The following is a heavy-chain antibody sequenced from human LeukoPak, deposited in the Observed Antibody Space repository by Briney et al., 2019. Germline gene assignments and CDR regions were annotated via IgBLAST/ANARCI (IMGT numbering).Heavy chain of an antibody. CDR3: ARAGLRYFDWLSHGGY. CDR1: GFTFSSYA. Sequence: GGSLRLSCAASGFTFSSYAMHWVRQAPGKGLEWVAVISYDGSNKYYADSVKGRFTISRDNSKNTLYLQMNSLRAEDTAVYYCARAGLRYFDWLSHGGYWGQGTLVTVSS. D-gene: IGHD3-9*01. J-gene: IGHJ4*02. V-gene: IGHV3-30*04. CDR2: ISYDGSNK.